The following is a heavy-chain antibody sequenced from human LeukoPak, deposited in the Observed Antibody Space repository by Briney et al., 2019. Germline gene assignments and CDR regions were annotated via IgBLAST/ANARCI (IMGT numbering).Heavy chain of an antibody. J-gene: IGHJ6*03. V-gene: IGHV4-38-2*01. D-gene: IGHD3-3*01. CDR2: IYHSGST. CDR3: ARGLTYYDFWSGHYPGSYYMDV. CDR1: GYSISSDYY. Sequence: KPSETLSLTCAVSGYSISSDYYWGWIRQPPGKGLEWIGSIYHSGSTYYNPSLKSRVTISVDTSKNQFSLKLSSVTAADTAVYYCARGLTYYDFWSGHYPGSYYMDVWGKGTTVTVSS.